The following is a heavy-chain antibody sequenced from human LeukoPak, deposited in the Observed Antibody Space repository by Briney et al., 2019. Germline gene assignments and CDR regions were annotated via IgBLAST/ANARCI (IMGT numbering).Heavy chain of an antibody. J-gene: IGHJ4*02. Sequence: GGSLRLSCAASGFTFSSYAMHWVRQAPGKGLEWVAVISYDGSNKYYAGSVKGRFTISRDNSKNTLYLQMNSLRPEDTAVYYCARDGSVGYSSGRWGIDYWGQGTLVTVSS. CDR1: GFTFSSYA. V-gene: IGHV3-30*04. CDR2: ISYDGSNK. D-gene: IGHD6-19*01. CDR3: ARDGSVGYSSGRWGIDY.